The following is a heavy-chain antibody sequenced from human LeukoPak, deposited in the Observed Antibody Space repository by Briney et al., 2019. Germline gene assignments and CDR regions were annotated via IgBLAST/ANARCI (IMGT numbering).Heavy chain of an antibody. D-gene: IGHD2-21*01. CDR1: GGSFSGYY. CDR3: ARESDKVGFDFDY. J-gene: IGHJ4*02. Sequence: SETLSLTCAVYGGSFSGYYWSWIRQPPGKGLEWIGEINHSGSTNYNPSLKSRVTISVDTSKNQFSLQLHSVTPEDTAVYYCARESDKVGFDFDYWGQGTLVTVSS. V-gene: IGHV4-34*01. CDR2: INHSGST.